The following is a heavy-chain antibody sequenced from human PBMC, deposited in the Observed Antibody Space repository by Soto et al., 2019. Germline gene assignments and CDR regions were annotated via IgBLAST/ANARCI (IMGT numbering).Heavy chain of an antibody. CDR1: GGAISTYY. CDR2: IYSSGST. D-gene: IGHD3-3*01. CDR3: ARGQRFSDWFDP. V-gene: IGHV4-4*07. Sequence: LSLTCTVSGGAISTYYWTWIRQPAGKGLEWIGRIYSSGSTKYNPSLQSRVTMSLDTSNNQFSLRLTSVTAADTAIYYCARGQRFSDWFDPWGQGTLLTVSS. J-gene: IGHJ5*02.